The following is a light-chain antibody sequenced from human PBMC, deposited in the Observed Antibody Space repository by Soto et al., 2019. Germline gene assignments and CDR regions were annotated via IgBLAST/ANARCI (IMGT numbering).Light chain of an antibody. V-gene: IGKV3D-15*01. CDR1: QSVSSN. CDR3: EQYHEWPLT. J-gene: IGKJ4*01. CDR2: GAS. Sequence: ETVMTQSPGTLSVSPGERATLSCRASQSVSSNLAWYQQKPGQAPRPLMFGASTRATGIPARFSGNVSGTEFTLTIGSLQSEDFAVYYCEQYHEWPLTFGGGTEVQIK.